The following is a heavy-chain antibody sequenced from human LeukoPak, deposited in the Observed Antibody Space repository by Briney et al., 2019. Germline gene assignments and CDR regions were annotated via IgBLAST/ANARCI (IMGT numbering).Heavy chain of an antibody. CDR3: AKDGGSGSRN. V-gene: IGHV3-33*06. Sequence: GGSLRLSCAASGFTSSSYGMHWVRQAPGKGLEWVAVIWHDGGNKYYADSVRGRFTISRDNSKNTLYLQMNSLRAEDTAVYYCAKDGGSGSRNWGQGTLVTVSS. J-gene: IGHJ4*02. CDR2: IWHDGGNK. D-gene: IGHD3-10*01. CDR1: GFTSSSYG.